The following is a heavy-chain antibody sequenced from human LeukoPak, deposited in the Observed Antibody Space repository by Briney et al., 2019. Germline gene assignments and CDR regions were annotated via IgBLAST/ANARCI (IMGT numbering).Heavy chain of an antibody. D-gene: IGHD3-9*01. CDR1: GFTFSDYY. V-gene: IGHV3-11*01. CDR2: ISSSGSTI. J-gene: IGHJ4*01. Sequence: GGSLRLSCAASGFTFSDYYMSWICQAPGKGLEWVSYISSSGSTIYYADSVKGRFTISRDNAKNSLYLQMNSLRAEDTAVYYCARDCPTRNYDILTGYSGGIDYWGQGTLVTVSS. CDR3: ARDCPTRNYDILTGYSGGIDY.